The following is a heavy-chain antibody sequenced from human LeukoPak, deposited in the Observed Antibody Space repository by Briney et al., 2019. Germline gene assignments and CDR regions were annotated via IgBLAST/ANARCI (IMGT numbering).Heavy chain of an antibody. CDR1: GFTFSCYW. CDR3: ARDPYKGATTTSPIDY. D-gene: IGHD1-26*01. V-gene: IGHV3-7*01. CDR2: IKQDGSEK. Sequence: GGSLRLSCAASGFTFSCYWMSWVPQAPGKGLEWVTDIKQDGSEKYYVDSVKGRFTISRDNAKNSLYLQMNSLRAEDTAVYYCARDPYKGATTTSPIDYWGQGTLVTVSS. J-gene: IGHJ4*02.